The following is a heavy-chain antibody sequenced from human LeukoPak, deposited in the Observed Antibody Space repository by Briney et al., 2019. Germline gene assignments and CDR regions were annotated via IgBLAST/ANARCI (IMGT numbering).Heavy chain of an antibody. Sequence: SQTLSLTCTVSGGPISSGSYYWSWIRQPAGKGLEWIGRIYTSGSTNYNPSLKSRVTISVDTSKNQFSLKLSSVTAADTAVYYCARAGGRYYDFWSGYYWDAFDIWGQGTMVTVSS. V-gene: IGHV4-61*02. CDR2: IYTSGST. J-gene: IGHJ3*02. CDR3: ARAGGRYYDFWSGYYWDAFDI. CDR1: GGPISSGSYY. D-gene: IGHD3-3*01.